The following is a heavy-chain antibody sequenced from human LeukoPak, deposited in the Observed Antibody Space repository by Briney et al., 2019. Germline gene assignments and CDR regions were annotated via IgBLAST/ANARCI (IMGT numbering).Heavy chain of an antibody. J-gene: IGHJ4*02. CDR1: GFTFSSHA. CDR2: IRDGGSST. V-gene: IGHV3-23*01. D-gene: IGHD1-26*01. CDR3: AKYGPQDSGSSHFDY. Sequence: GGALRLSCAASGFTFSSHAMSWVRQAPGKGLEWVSAIRDGGSSTHYADSVKGRFTTSRDNSKNTLFLQMNSLRAEDTAIYYCAKYGPQDSGSSHFDYWGQGALVTVSS.